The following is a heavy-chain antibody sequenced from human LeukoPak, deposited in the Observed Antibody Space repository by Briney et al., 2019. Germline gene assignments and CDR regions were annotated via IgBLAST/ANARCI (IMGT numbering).Heavy chain of an antibody. V-gene: IGHV4-39*01. CDR1: GGSISSSSYY. CDR3: ARHRRIRGLYGDYGFGVYFDY. J-gene: IGHJ4*02. CDR2: IYYSGST. D-gene: IGHD4-17*01. Sequence: SETLSLTCTVSGGSISSSSYYWGWIRQPPGKGLEWIGSIYYSGSTYYNPSLKSRVTISVDTSKNQFSLKLSSVTAADTAVYYCARHRRIRGLYGDYGFGVYFDYWGQGTLVTVSS.